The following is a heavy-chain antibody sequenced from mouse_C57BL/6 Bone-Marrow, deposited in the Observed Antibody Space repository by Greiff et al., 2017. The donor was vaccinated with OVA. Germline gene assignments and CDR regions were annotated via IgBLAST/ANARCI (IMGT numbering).Heavy chain of an antibody. CDR2: IYPGDGVT. CDR1: GYAFSSSW. J-gene: IGHJ4*01. D-gene: IGHD2-5*01. Sequence: VQLQQSGPELVKPGASVKISCKASGYAFSSSWMNWVKQRPGKGLEWMGRIYPGDGVTNYNGKFKGKATLTADKSSSTAYMQLSSLTSEDSAVYFCARPNYSNYVEGYYAMDYWGQGTSVTVSS. CDR3: ARPNYSNYVEGYYAMDY. V-gene: IGHV1-82*01.